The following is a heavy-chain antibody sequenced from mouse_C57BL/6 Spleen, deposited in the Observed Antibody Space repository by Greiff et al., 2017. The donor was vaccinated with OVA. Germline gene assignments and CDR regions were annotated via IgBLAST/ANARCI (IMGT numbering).Heavy chain of an antibody. CDR2: IDPSDSET. Sequence: VQLQQPGAELVRPGSSVKLSCKASGYTFTSYWMHWVKQRPIQGLEWIGNIDPSDSETHYNQKFKDKATLTVDKSSSTAYMQLSSLTSEDSAVYYCARNSLPYAMDYWGQGTSVTVSS. CDR3: ARNSLPYAMDY. J-gene: IGHJ4*01. CDR1: GYTFTSYW. D-gene: IGHD5-5*01. V-gene: IGHV1-52*01.